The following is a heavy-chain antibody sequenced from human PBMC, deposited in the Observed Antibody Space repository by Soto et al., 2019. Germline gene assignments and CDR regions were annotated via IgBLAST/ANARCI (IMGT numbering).Heavy chain of an antibody. CDR1: GFTFVNYW. J-gene: IGHJ4*02. CDR3: VRDYRVSYGYGPFDY. CDR2: IKQDVGEK. D-gene: IGHD5-18*01. V-gene: IGHV3-7*03. Sequence: GGSLRLSCAASGFTFVNYWMSWVRQAPGKGLERVAYIKQDVGEKYYVDSVKGRFTISRDNAKNSLYLQMNSLRGDDTAVYYCVRDYRVSYGYGPFDYWGQGTLVTVSS.